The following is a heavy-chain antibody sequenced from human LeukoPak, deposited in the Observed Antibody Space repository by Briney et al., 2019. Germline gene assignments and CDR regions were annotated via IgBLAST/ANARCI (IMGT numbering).Heavy chain of an antibody. CDR3: AKFGADYNMAV. CDR2: IHYSGKA. CDR1: GGSVSGYY. V-gene: IGHV4-59*02. D-gene: IGHD3-16*01. J-gene: IGHJ6*03. Sequence: SETLSLTCSVFGGSVSGYYWTWVRQPPGKGLERIGQIHYSGKADYNPSLKSRITISVGTSKNEISLRMSSMTAADTGIYYCAKFGADYNMAVWGQGTTVTVSS.